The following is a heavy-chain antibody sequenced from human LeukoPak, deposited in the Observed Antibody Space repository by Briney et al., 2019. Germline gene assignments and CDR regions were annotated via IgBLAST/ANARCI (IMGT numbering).Heavy chain of an antibody. CDR1: GGSITSYY. Sequence: SETLSLTCTVSGGSITSYYWSWIRQPPGKGLEWIGYIHYSGSTSYNPSLKSRVTISVDTSKNQFSLKLSSVTAADTAVYYCARNSSGNYFDYWGQGTLVTVSS. CDR2: IHYSGST. V-gene: IGHV4-59*08. D-gene: IGHD1-26*01. J-gene: IGHJ4*02. CDR3: ARNSSGNYFDY.